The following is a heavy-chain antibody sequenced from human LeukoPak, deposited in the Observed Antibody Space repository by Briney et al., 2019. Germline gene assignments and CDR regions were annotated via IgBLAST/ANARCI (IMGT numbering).Heavy chain of an antibody. J-gene: IGHJ5*02. CDR3: ARGRLDGWLDP. CDR2: IYYSGST. CDR1: GGSISNYY. D-gene: IGHD5-24*01. V-gene: IGHV4-59*01. Sequence: SQTLSLTCTVSGGSISNYYWSWIRQPPGKGLEWIGYIYYSGSTNYNPSLKSRVTILVDTSKNHFSLKLSSVTAADTAVYYCARGRLDGWLDPWGQGTLVTVSS.